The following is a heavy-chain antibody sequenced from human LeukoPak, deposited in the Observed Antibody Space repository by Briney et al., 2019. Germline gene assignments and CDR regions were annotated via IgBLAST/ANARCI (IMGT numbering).Heavy chain of an antibody. CDR3: ARGRGSYGWFDP. CDR1: GFTSSSYW. CDR2: INSDESST. Sequence: GGSLRLSCVASGFTSSSYWMHWVRQAPGKGLVWVSRINSDESSTDYADSVKGRFTISRDNAKNTLYLQMNSLRAEDTAVYYCARGRGSYGWFDPWGQGTLVTVSS. J-gene: IGHJ5*02. D-gene: IGHD3-10*01. V-gene: IGHV3-74*01.